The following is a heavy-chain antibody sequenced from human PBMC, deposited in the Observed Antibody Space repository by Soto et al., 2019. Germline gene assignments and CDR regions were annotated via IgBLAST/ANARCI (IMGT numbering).Heavy chain of an antibody. CDR1: GGSISRDF. CDR2: VYQSGTT. J-gene: IGHJ4*02. CDR3: ARDSEDGYTDFAY. Sequence: SETLSLTCTVSGGSISRDFWHWIRQPPGKGLEWIGYVYQSGTTTYSPPLKKRVTISAATSKNAFSLRLSSVTAADTAFYYCARDSEDGYTDFAYWGQGTPVTVSS. V-gene: IGHV4-59*01. D-gene: IGHD1-1*01.